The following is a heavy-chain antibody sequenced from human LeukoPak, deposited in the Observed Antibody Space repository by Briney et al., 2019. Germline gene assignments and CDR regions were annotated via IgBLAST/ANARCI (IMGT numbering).Heavy chain of an antibody. V-gene: IGHV3-23*01. D-gene: IGHD3-22*01. CDR1: GSTFSSYA. Sequence: GGSLRLSCAASGSTFSSYAMSWVRQAPGKGLEWVSAISGSGGSTYYADSVKGRFTISRDNSKNTLYLQMNSLRAEDTAVYYCAKSYSYYYDSSGYYYVEDYWGQGTLVTVSS. CDR3: AKSYSYYYDSSGYYYVEDY. CDR2: ISGSGGST. J-gene: IGHJ4*02.